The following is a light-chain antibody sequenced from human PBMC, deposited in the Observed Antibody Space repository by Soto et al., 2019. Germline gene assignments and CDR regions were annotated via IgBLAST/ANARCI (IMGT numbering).Light chain of an antibody. CDR2: KAS. CDR1: QTISSW. CDR3: QHYNRYSEA. V-gene: IGKV1-5*03. Sequence: DIQMTQSPSTLSGSVGDRVTITCRASQTISSWLAWYQQKPGKAPKLLIYKASTLKSGAPSRFSGSGSGTEFTLTTSSLQPDDFASYYCQHYNRYSEAFGQGTKVEL. J-gene: IGKJ1*01.